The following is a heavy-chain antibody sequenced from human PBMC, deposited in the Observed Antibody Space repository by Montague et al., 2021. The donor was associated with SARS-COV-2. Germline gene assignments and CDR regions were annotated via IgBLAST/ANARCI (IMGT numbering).Heavy chain of an antibody. J-gene: IGHJ6*02. V-gene: IGHV4-61*05. CDR1: GGSVSSRSYY. CDR2: IYYSGST. CDR3: ARSVLSESRRKGLGGVSSVGSLSMDV. D-gene: IGHD3-10*01. Sequence: SETLSLTCTVSGGSVSSRSYYWGWIRQPPGKGLEWIGNIYYSGSTNYNPSLKSRVTISVDTSKNQFSLKLSSVTAADTAVYYCARSVLSESRRKGLGGVSSVGSLSMDVWGQGTTVTVSS.